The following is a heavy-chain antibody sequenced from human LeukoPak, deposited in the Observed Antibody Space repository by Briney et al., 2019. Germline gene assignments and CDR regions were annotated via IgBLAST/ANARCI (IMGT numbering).Heavy chain of an antibody. Sequence: ASVKVSCEASGYTFTSYGISWVRQAPGQGLEWMGWISAYNGNTNYAQKLQGRVTMTTDTCTSTAYMELRSLRSDDTAVYYCAGGHYDSSGYYWGYYYYGMDVWGQGTTVTVSS. V-gene: IGHV1-18*01. CDR3: AGGHYDSSGYYWGYYYYGMDV. D-gene: IGHD3-22*01. J-gene: IGHJ6*02. CDR1: GYTFTSYG. CDR2: ISAYNGNT.